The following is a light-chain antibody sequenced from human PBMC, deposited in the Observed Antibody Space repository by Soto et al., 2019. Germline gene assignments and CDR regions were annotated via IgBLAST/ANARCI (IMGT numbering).Light chain of an antibody. CDR2: GAF. CDR1: QSVTSNY. Sequence: EFVLTQSPGTLALSPGARATLSCRASQSVTSNYLAWYQQRPGLAPRLLIYGAFIRAAGISDRFIGSGSGTDFTLTISRLEPEDFAVYYCQQYVSSRTFGQGTKVEMK. CDR3: QQYVSSRT. J-gene: IGKJ1*01. V-gene: IGKV3-20*01.